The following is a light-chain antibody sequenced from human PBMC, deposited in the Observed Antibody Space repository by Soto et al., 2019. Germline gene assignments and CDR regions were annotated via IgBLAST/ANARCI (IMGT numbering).Light chain of an antibody. J-gene: IGKJ4*01. V-gene: IGKV3-11*01. CDR3: QQRSNWPLT. CDR2: DSS. CDR1: QSVSSY. Sequence: EIVLTQFPATLSLSPGDGATLSCRASQSVSSYLAWYQQKRGQAHRLLIYDSSNRATGIPARFSGSGSGTDFSLIISSLEPEDFAVYYCQQRSNWPLTFGGGTKVEIK.